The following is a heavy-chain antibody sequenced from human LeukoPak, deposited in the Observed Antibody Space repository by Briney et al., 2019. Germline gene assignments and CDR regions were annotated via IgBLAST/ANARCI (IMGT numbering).Heavy chain of an antibody. Sequence: ASVKVSCKASGYTFTSYDINWVRQATGQGLEWMGWMNPNSGNTGYAQKFQGRVTMTRNTSISTAYMELSSLRSEDTAVYYCARAIPSAGVYYFDYWGQGTLVTVSS. CDR1: GYTFTSYD. D-gene: IGHD6-13*01. V-gene: IGHV1-8*01. J-gene: IGHJ4*02. CDR3: ARAIPSAGVYYFDY. CDR2: MNPNSGNT.